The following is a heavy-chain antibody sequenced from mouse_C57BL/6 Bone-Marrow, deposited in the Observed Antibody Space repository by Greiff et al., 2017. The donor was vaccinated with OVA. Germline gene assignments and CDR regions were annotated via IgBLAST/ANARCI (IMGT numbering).Heavy chain of an antibody. CDR3: ARSWLLRERY. CDR1: GYTFTDYY. D-gene: IGHD2-3*01. Sequence: VKLMESGAELVRPGASVKLSCKASGYTFTDYYINWVKQRPGQGLEWIARIYPGSGNTYYNEKFKGKATLTADKSSSTAYMELRSLTSEDSAVYFCARSWLLRERYWGQGTTLTVSS. CDR2: IYPGSGNT. V-gene: IGHV1-76*01. J-gene: IGHJ2*01.